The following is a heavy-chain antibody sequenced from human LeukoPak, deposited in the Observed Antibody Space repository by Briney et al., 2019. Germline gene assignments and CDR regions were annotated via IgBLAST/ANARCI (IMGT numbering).Heavy chain of an antibody. V-gene: IGHV5-51*01. CDR2: IYPGDYDT. D-gene: IGHD3-22*01. J-gene: IGHJ4*02. CDR1: GYTFTNYW. CDR3: ARRRDYLDRSPFYYDY. Sequence: GESLKISCQASGYTFTNYWIGWVRQKPGEGLEWIGIIYPGDYDTRDNPSFQGQVTISADRSISTAYLQWSSLRASDTAMYYCARRRDYLDRSPFYYDYWGQGTLVTVSS.